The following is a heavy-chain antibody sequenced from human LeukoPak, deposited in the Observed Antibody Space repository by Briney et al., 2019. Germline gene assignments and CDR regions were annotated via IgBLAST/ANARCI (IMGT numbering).Heavy chain of an antibody. J-gene: IGHJ4*02. V-gene: IGHV3-21*01. CDR3: ARDGKSSSSYDY. Sequence: GGSLRLSCAASGFTFRSYSMIWVRQAPGKGLEWVSSISSSSSYIYYADSVKGRFTICRDNAKNSLYLQMNSLTAEDTAVYYCARDGKSSSSYDYRGQGTLVTVSS. D-gene: IGHD6-13*01. CDR2: ISSSSSYI. CDR1: GFTFRSYS.